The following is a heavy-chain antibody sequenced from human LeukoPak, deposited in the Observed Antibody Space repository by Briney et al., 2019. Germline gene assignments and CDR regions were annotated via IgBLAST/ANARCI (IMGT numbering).Heavy chain of an antibody. Sequence: SETLSLTCTVSGVSISSYYCSWIRQPPGKGLEWSGYIYYSGITNYNPSLKSRVTISVDTSKNQFSLKLSSVTAADTAVYYCARVGVITMVRGVPRPGNWFDPWGQGTLVTVSS. V-gene: IGHV4-59*01. CDR3: ARVGVITMVRGVPRPGNWFDP. CDR2: IYYSGIT. CDR1: GVSISSYY. D-gene: IGHD3-10*01. J-gene: IGHJ5*02.